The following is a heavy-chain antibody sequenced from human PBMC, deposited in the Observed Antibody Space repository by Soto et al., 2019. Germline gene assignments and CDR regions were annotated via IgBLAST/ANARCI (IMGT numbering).Heavy chain of an antibody. Sequence: SETLSLTCAVYGGSFSGYYWSWIRQPPGKGLEWIGEINHSGSTNYNPSLKSRVTISVDTSKNQFSLKLSSVTAADTAVYYCARGSGYCSGGSCYKDYWGQGTLVTVSS. V-gene: IGHV4-34*01. CDR3: ARGSGYCSGGSCYKDY. CDR1: GGSFSGYY. J-gene: IGHJ4*02. D-gene: IGHD2-15*01. CDR2: INHSGST.